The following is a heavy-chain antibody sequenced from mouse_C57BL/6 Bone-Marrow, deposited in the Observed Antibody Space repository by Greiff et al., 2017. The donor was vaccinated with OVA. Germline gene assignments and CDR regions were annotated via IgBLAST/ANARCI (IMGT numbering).Heavy chain of an antibody. CDR2: ISNLAYSI. V-gene: IGHV5-15*01. J-gene: IGHJ3*01. CDR1: GFTFSDYG. CDR3: ATGGYYGSSSFAY. D-gene: IGHD1-1*01. Sequence: EVKLMEPGGGLVQPGGSLKLSCAASGFTFSDYGMAWVRQAPRQGPEWVAFISNLAYSIYYADTVTGRFTISRENAKNTLYLEMSSLRSEDTAMYYCATGGYYGSSSFAYWGQGTLVTVSA.